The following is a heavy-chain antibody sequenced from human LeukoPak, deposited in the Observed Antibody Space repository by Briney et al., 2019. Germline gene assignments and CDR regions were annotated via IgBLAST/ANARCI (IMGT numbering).Heavy chain of an antibody. V-gene: IGHV3-23*01. CDR2: ITGRGEST. J-gene: IGHJ4*02. CDR3: AKDRRLASFDY. CDR1: GFTFSSYG. D-gene: IGHD6-25*01. Sequence: GGSLRLSCAASGFTFSSYGMNWVRQAPGKGLEWVSGITGRGESTYYADSVKGRFTISRDNSKNTLYLQMNSLRAGDTAIYYCAKDRRLASFDYWGQGTLVTVSS.